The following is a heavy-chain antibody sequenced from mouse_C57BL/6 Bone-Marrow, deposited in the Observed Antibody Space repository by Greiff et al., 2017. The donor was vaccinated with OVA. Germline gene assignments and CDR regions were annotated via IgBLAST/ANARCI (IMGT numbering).Heavy chain of an antibody. D-gene: IGHD1-1*01. J-gene: IGHJ2*01. CDR2: IDPSDSYT. CDR1: GYTFTSYW. Sequence: QVQLQQPGAELVRPGTSVKLSCKASGYTFTSYWMHWVQQSPGQGLEWIGVIDPSDSYTNYNQKFKGQATLTVDTSSSTAYMQLSSLTSEDSAVYYCAITTVVATRDYCDYWGQGTTLTVSS. CDR3: AITTVVATRDYCDY. V-gene: IGHV1-59*01.